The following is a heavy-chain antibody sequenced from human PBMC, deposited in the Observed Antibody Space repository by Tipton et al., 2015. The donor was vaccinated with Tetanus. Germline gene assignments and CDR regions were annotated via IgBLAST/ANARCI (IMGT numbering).Heavy chain of an antibody. CDR1: GFRFRDYW. V-gene: IGHV3-7*01. CDR2: IKPDGSDK. J-gene: IGHJ4*02. CDR3: FGGDYLG. Sequence: SLRLSCAASGFRFRDYWMNWVRQAPGKGLEWVANIKPDGSDKYYSDSVKGRLTISRDNAKNSVSLQMSGLRAEDTATYYCFGGDYLGWGQGTLVIVSS. D-gene: IGHD4/OR15-4a*01.